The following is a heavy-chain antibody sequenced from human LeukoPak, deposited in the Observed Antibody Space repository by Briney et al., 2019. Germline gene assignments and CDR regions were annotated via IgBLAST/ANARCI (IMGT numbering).Heavy chain of an antibody. CDR3: AKDCGPLRYFDWLLYSYYMDV. D-gene: IGHD3-9*01. CDR2: IFPSGGEI. J-gene: IGHJ6*03. CDR1: GFTFSTFA. Sequence: PGGSLRLSCAASGFTFSTFAMIWVRQPPGKGLEWVSSIFPSGGEIHYADSVRGRFTISRDNSKSTLSLQMNSLRAEDTAIYYCAKDCGPLRYFDWLLYSYYMDVWGKGTTVTVSS. V-gene: IGHV3-23*01.